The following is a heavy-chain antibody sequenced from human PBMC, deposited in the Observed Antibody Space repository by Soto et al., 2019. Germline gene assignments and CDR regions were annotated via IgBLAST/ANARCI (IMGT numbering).Heavy chain of an antibody. CDR3: AREITYYDFWSPAGGMDV. J-gene: IGHJ6*02. Sequence: SETLSLTCTVSGGSISSSSYYWGWIRQPPGKGLEWIGSIYYSGSTYYNPSLKSRVTISVDTSKNQFSLKLSSVTAADTAVYYCAREITYYDFWSPAGGMDVWGQGTTVT. D-gene: IGHD3-3*01. CDR1: GGSISSSSYY. V-gene: IGHV4-39*02. CDR2: IYYSGST.